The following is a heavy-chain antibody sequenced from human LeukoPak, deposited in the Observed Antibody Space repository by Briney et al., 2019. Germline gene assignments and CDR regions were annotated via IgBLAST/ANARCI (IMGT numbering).Heavy chain of an antibody. D-gene: IGHD6-19*01. J-gene: IGHJ4*02. CDR1: GFTFSRYA. CDR2: ISGSGAST. V-gene: IGHV3-23*01. CDR3: AKEKGAVAGSWDY. Sequence: PGGSLRLSCAASGFTFSRYAMSWVRQAPGKGLEWVSAISGSGASTYYADSVKGRFTISRDNSRDTLFLQMNNLRAEDTALYYCAKEKGAVAGSWDYWGQGTLVTVSS.